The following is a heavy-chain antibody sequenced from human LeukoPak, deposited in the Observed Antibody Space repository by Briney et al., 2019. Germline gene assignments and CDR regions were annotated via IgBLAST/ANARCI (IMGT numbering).Heavy chain of an antibody. CDR1: GFIFSTYW. V-gene: IGHV3-74*01. J-gene: IGHJ3*02. D-gene: IGHD3-16*01. CDR2: INSVGSST. Sequence: GGSLRLSCAASGFIFSTYWMHWVRQAPGKGLVWVSRINSVGSSTNYADSVKGRFTISRDNAKNMLYLQMNSLRAEDTAVYYCARVRDYDYVWGRREDAFDIWGQGTMVTVSS. CDR3: ARVRDYDYVWGRREDAFDI.